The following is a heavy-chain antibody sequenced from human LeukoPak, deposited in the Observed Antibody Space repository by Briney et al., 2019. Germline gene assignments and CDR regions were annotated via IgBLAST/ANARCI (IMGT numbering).Heavy chain of an antibody. CDR1: GGSISSYY. J-gene: IGHJ4*02. V-gene: IGHV4-59*08. CDR2: IYYSGST. D-gene: IGHD6-19*01. Sequence: SETLSLTCTVSGGSISSYYWNWIRQPPGKGLEWIGYIYYSGSTNYNPSLKSRVTISVDTSKNQLSLKLSSVTAADTAVYYCARQPSSGWGELFDYWGQGTLVTVSS. CDR3: ARQPSSGWGELFDY.